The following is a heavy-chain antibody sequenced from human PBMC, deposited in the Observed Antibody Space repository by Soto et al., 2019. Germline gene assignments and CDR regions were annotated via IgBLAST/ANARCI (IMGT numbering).Heavy chain of an antibody. V-gene: IGHV3-11*01. J-gene: IGHJ4*02. CDR2: ISSSGSTI. CDR3: ARDIVVVVAATPESGPIFDY. D-gene: IGHD2-15*01. Sequence: GGSQRLSCAASGFTFSDYYMSWIRQAPGKGLEWVSYISSSGSTIYYADSVKGRFTISRDNAKNSLYLQMNSLRAEDTAVYYCARDIVVVVAATPESGPIFDYWGQGTLVTVSS. CDR1: GFTFSDYY.